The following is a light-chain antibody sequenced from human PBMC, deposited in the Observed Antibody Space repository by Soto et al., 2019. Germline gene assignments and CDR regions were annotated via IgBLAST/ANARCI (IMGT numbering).Light chain of an antibody. CDR2: AVS. CDR1: QAISSC. CDR3: QQLNSYPRT. J-gene: IGKJ4*02. Sequence: IQLTQSPSSLSACVRDRVTITCRPSQAISSCITRYQQKQRKAPKLLIYAVSTLQCGVPRRFRGSGSGTDSTLTISSLQPEDFATYYCQQLNSYPRTFGGGTKVDIK. V-gene: IGKV1-9*01.